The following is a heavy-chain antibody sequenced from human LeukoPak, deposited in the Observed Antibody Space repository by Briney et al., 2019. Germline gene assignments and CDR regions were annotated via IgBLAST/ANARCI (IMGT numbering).Heavy chain of an antibody. D-gene: IGHD3-10*01. J-gene: IGHJ4*02. CDR1: GVSISSYY. CDR2: IYYSGST. CDR3: ARGDTPGTGPDY. V-gene: IGHV4-59*01. Sequence: SETLSLTCTVSGVSISSYYWSWIRQPPGKGLEWLGYIYYSGSTNYNPSLKSRVTISVDTSKNQFSLKLSSATAADTAVYYCARGDTPGTGPDYWGQGTLVTVSS.